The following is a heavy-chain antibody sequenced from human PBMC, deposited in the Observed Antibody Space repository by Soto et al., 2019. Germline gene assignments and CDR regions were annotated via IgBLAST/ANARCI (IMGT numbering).Heavy chain of an antibody. CDR1: GFTFSSYA. Sequence: PGGSLRLSCAASGFTFSSYAMSWVRQAPGKGLEWVSAISGSGGSTYYADSVKGKFTISRDNSKNTLYLQMNSLRAEDTAVYYCGKGITIFGVAPFDYWGQGTLVTVSS. V-gene: IGHV3-23*01. CDR2: ISGSGGST. D-gene: IGHD3-3*01. CDR3: GKGITIFGVAPFDY. J-gene: IGHJ4*02.